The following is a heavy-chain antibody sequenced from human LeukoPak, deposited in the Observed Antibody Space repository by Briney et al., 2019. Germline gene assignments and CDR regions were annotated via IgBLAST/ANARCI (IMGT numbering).Heavy chain of an antibody. CDR1: DGSINSYF. CDR3: ARGRSNYYGMDV. J-gene: IGHJ6*02. CDR2: IYYNGNT. D-gene: IGHD1-26*01. Sequence: SGTLSLTCSVSDGSINSYFWNWIRRPPGTGLEWIGYIYYNGNTNYSPSLKSRVTMSVDTSKNLFSLKVSSVTAADTAVYYCARGRSNYYGMDVWGQGTTVTVSS. V-gene: IGHV4-59*01.